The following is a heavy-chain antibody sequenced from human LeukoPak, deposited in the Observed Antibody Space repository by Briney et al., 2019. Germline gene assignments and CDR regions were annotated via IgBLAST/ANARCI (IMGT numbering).Heavy chain of an antibody. Sequence: PGGSLRLSCAGSGFTFSSYWMHWVRQAPGKGLVWVSRINSDGSSTNYADLVKGRFTISRDNAKNTLYLQMNSLRAEDTAVYYCARTNRGPFDFWGQGTLVTVSS. CDR1: GFTFSSYW. J-gene: IGHJ4*02. D-gene: IGHD2-8*01. V-gene: IGHV3-74*01. CDR3: ARTNRGPFDF. CDR2: INSDGSST.